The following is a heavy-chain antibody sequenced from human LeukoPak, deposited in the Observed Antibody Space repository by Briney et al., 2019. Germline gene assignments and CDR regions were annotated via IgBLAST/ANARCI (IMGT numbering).Heavy chain of an antibody. CDR2: IYYSGST. J-gene: IGHJ3*02. Sequence: SETLSLTCTVSGGSISSYYWSWIRQPPGKGLEWIGYIYYSGSTNYNPSLKSRVTISVDTSKNQFSLKLSSVTAADTAVYYCARDGYEAVRAFDIWGQGTMVTVSS. D-gene: IGHD2-2*01. CDR1: GGSISSYY. V-gene: IGHV4-59*01. CDR3: ARDGYEAVRAFDI.